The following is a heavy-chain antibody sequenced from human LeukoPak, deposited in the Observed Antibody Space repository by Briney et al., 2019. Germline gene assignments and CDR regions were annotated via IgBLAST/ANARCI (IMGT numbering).Heavy chain of an antibody. D-gene: IGHD6-6*01. Sequence: AGGSLRLSCAASGFTFSSYGMSWVRQAPGKGLEWVSAISGSGGSTYYADSVKGRFTISRDNAKNSLYLQMNSLRAEDTAVYYCARVGSSSSNWFDPWGQGTLVTVSS. V-gene: IGHV3-23*01. J-gene: IGHJ5*02. CDR3: ARVGSSSSNWFDP. CDR2: ISGSGGST. CDR1: GFTFSSYG.